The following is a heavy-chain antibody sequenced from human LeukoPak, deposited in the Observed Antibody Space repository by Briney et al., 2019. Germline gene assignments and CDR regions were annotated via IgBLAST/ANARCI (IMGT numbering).Heavy chain of an antibody. D-gene: IGHD2-2*01. V-gene: IGHV3-48*01. CDR1: GFTFSSYS. CDR3: ARDTKYAFDN. Sequence: GGSLRLSCAASGFTFSSYSMNWVRQAPGKGLEWISYIGISSGNTKHADSVKGRFTISGDKAKNSVYLQMNSLRVEDTAVYYCARDTKYAFDNWGQGTLVTVSS. J-gene: IGHJ4*02. CDR2: IGISSGNT.